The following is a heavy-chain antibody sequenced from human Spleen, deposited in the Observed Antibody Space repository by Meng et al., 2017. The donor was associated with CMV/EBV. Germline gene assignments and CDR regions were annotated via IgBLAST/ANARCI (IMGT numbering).Heavy chain of an antibody. D-gene: IGHD2-2*01. CDR1: GFSFDDYA. V-gene: IGHV3-9*01. CDR2: ISWNRGSI. Sequence: SLKISCVASGFSFDDYAMHWVRQAPGKGLEWVSGISWNRGSIGYADSVKGRFTISRDNAKNSLYLQINSLRAEDTALYYCAKDIRPRWIVVGQSVFDPWGQGTLVTVSS. CDR3: AKDIRPRWIVVGQSVFDP. J-gene: IGHJ5*02.